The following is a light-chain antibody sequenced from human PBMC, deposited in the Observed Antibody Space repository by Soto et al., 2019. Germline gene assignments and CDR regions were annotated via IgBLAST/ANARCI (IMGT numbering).Light chain of an antibody. CDR3: CSYAGSSTFVV. CDR1: SSDVGSYNL. V-gene: IGLV2-23*03. J-gene: IGLJ1*01. Sequence: QSALTQPASVSGSPGQSITISCTGTSSDVGSYNLVSWYQQHPGKAPKLMIYEGSKRPSGVSNRFSGSKSGNTASLTISGLQAEDEADYYCCSYAGSSTFVVFGTGTKLTGL. CDR2: EGS.